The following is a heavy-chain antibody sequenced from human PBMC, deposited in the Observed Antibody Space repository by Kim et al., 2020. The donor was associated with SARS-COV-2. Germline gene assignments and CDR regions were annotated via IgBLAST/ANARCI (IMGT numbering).Heavy chain of an antibody. D-gene: IGHD1-26*01. CDR3: AKGGDGYYYYDMDV. J-gene: IGHJ6*02. V-gene: IGHV3-23*03. Sequence: DSVNDRFTITRDNSKNTLYLQMNSLRAEDTAVYYCAKGGDGYYYYDMDVWGQGTTGTVSS.